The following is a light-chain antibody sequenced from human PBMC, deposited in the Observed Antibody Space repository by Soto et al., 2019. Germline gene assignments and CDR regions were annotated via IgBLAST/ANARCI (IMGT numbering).Light chain of an antibody. CDR2: EGS. J-gene: IGLJ1*01. Sequence: ALTQPASVSGSPGQSLTISCTGTSSDVGSYNLVSWYQQHPGKAPKLMIYEGSKRPAGVSNRFSDSKSGNTASLTISVLQAEDEADYYCCSYAGSSTYVFGTGTKLTVL. CDR3: CSYAGSSTYV. V-gene: IGLV2-23*01. CDR1: SSDVGSYNL.